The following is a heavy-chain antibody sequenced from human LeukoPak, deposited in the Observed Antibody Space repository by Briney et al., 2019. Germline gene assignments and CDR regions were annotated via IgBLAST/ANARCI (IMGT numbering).Heavy chain of an antibody. J-gene: IGHJ4*02. D-gene: IGHD1-26*01. CDR2: IRSKAYGGTT. CDR1: GFTFSNAW. V-gene: IGHV3-49*04. Sequence: GGSLRLSCAASGFTFSNAWMSWVRQAPGKGLEWVGFIRSKAYGGTTEYAASVKGRFTISRDDSKSIAYLQMNSLKTEDTAVYYCTRDKEGELLFEDWGQGTLVTVSS. CDR3: TRDKEGELLFED.